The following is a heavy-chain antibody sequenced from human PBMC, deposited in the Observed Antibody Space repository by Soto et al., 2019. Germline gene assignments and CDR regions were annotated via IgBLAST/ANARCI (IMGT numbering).Heavy chain of an antibody. CDR2: INHSGST. V-gene: IGHV4-34*01. J-gene: IGHJ6*03. CDR1: GGSFSGYY. CDR3: ARVRTYYDILTGYNYYYYMDV. D-gene: IGHD3-9*01. Sequence: SETLSLTCAVYGGSFSGYYWSWIRQPPGKGLEWIGEINHSGSTNYNPSLKSRVTMSVDTSKNQFSLKLSSVTAADTAVYYCARVRTYYDILTGYNYYYYMDVWGKGTTVTVSS.